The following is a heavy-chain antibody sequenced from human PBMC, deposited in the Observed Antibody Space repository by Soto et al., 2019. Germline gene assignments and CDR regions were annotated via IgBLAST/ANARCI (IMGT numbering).Heavy chain of an antibody. CDR2: IYYSGST. Sequence: TVSDGTIGNVGYCRSCNHQHPGKGLEWIGYIYYSGSTYYNPSLKSRVTISVDTSKNQFSLKLSSVTAADTAVYYCARVAYDSSGYYYFDNWGQGTLVTVYS. CDR3: ARVAYDSSGYYYFDN. D-gene: IGHD3-22*01. J-gene: IGHJ4*02. CDR1: DGTIGNVGYC. V-gene: IGHV4-31*03.